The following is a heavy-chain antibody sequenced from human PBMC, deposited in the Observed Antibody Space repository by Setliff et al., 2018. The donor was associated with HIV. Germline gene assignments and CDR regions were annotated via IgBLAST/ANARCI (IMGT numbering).Heavy chain of an antibody. CDR2: INHSGST. D-gene: IGHD1-26*01. CDR1: GGSISSNNYY. V-gene: IGHV4-39*07. CDR3: ARGARLLAAYRDRWDYYYMGV. Sequence: SETLSLTCTVSGGSISSNNYYWSWIRQPPGKGLEWIGEINHSGSTNYNPSLKSRFTISVDTSKNQFSLKVNSVTAADTAVYYCARGARLLAAYRDRWDYYYMGVWGKGTTVTVSS. J-gene: IGHJ6*03.